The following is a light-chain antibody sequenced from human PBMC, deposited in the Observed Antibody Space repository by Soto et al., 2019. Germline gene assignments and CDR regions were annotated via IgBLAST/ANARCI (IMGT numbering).Light chain of an antibody. CDR3: GSWDSSLSAVV. CDR1: GSNTGKNY. CDR2: EDS. J-gene: IGLJ1*01. V-gene: IGLV1-51*02. Sequence: QSVLTQPPSVSVAPGQKVTISCSGSGSNTGKNYVSWYQQLPGTAPELLIYEDSRRPSGIPDRFSGSKSGTSATLGITGLQTGDEADYYCGSWDSSLSAVVFGTGTTVTVL.